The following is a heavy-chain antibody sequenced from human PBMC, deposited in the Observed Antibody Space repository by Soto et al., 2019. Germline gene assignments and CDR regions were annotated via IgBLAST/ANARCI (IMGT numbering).Heavy chain of an antibody. D-gene: IGHD3-3*01. Sequence: LETLSLTCTVSGVSISSSSYYWGWIRQPPGKGLEWIGSIYYSGSTYYNPSLKSRVTISVDTSKNQFSLKLSSVTAADTAVYYCAIQPHYDFWSGYGYDYWGQGTLVTVSS. CDR1: GVSISSSSYY. V-gene: IGHV4-39*01. CDR2: IYYSGST. J-gene: IGHJ4*02. CDR3: AIQPHYDFWSGYGYDY.